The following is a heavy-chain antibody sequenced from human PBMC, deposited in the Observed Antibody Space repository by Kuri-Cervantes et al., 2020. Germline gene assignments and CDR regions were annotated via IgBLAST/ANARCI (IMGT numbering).Heavy chain of an antibody. V-gene: IGHV4-38-2*01. D-gene: IGHD6-19*01. CDR3: ARHYEQWLAHDAFDI. J-gene: IGHJ3*02. CDR2: IYHSGST. Sequence: ESLKISCAVSGYSISSGYYWGWIRQPPGKGLEWTGSIYHSGSTYYNPSLKSRVTISVDTSKNQFSLKLSSVTAADTAVYYCARHYEQWLAHDAFDIWGQGTMVTVSS. CDR1: GYSISSGYY.